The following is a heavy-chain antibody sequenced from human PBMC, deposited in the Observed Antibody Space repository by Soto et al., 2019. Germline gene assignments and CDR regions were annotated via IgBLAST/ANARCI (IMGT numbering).Heavy chain of an antibody. V-gene: IGHV1-69*13. J-gene: IGHJ6*02. CDR2: IIPIFGTA. Sequence: SVNVSCKAAGGAFSSYAISWVRQAPGQGLEWMGGIIPIFGTANYAQKLQGRVKLTADESTRTAYVELSTLTSEDTAVYYCARGTVTGSEYNYYYYGMDVWGQGTTVTVSS. CDR1: GGAFSSYA. D-gene: IGHD1-1*01. CDR3: ARGTVTGSEYNYYYYGMDV.